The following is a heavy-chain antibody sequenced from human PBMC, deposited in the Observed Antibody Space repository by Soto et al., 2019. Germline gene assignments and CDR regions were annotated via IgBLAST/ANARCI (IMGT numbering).Heavy chain of an antibody. J-gene: IGHJ4*02. CDR1: GGSFRCYY. CDR2: INHSGST. D-gene: IGHD6-19*01. Sequence: SETLSLTCAVYGGSFRCYYWSWIRQPPGKGLEWIGEINHSGSTNYNPSLKSRVTISVDTSKNQFSLKLSSVTAADTAVYYCARSNSSGWPFDYWGQGTLVPSPQ. CDR3: ARSNSSGWPFDY. V-gene: IGHV4-34*01.